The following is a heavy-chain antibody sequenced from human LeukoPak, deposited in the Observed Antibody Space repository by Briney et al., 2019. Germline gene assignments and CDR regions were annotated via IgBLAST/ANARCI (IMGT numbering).Heavy chain of an antibody. CDR3: ARDLKHIVAMDV. CDR1: GDSISSGTYS. D-gene: IGHD2-21*01. J-gene: IGHJ6*03. Sequence: TLSLTCTVSGDSISSGTYSLGWIRQPAGRPLEWIGRIYTSGTINYNPSLKSRVTISVDASKNQLSLKLSSATAADTAVYYCARDLKHIVAMDVWGKGTTVTVSS. V-gene: IGHV4-61*02. CDR2: IYTSGTI.